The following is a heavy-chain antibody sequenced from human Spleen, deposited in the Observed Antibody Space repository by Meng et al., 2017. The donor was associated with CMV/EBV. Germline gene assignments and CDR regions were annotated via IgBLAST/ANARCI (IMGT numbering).Heavy chain of an antibody. V-gene: IGHV3-7*01. CDR2: IKQDGSDK. Sequence: LRLSCEASGCTFSDYWMTWVRQAPGKGLEWVAGIKQDGSDKRCVDSVKGRFTISRDNAKNSLYLQMNSLRAEDTAVYYCARGSTTMSYWGQGTLVTVSS. CDR3: ARGSTTMSY. J-gene: IGHJ4*02. CDR1: GCTFSDYW. D-gene: IGHD4-17*01.